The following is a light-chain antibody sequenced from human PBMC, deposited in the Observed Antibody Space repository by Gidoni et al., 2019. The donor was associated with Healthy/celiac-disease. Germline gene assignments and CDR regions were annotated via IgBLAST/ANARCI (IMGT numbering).Light chain of an antibody. CDR3: QQYGSSPLT. J-gene: IGKJ4*01. Sequence: EIVLTQSPATLSLSPGERATLSCGASQIVSSSYLAWYQQKPGLAPRLLIYDASSRATGIPDRFSGSGSGTDFTLTISRLEPEDFAVYYCQQYGSSPLTFXGXTKVEIK. CDR1: QIVSSSY. CDR2: DAS. V-gene: IGKV3D-20*01.